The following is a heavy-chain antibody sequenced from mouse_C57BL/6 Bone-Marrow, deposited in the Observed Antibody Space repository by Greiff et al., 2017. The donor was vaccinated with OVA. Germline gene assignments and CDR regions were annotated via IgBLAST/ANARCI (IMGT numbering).Heavy chain of an antibody. J-gene: IGHJ1*03. CDR1: GYTFTSYW. CDR2: IDPSDSYT. Sequence: QVQLQQPGAELVMPGASVKLSCKASGYTFTSYWMHWVKQRPGQGLEWIGEIDPSDSYTNYNQKFKGKSTLTVDKSSSTAYMQLSSLTSEDSAVEYCARGDYYGSSQYFDVWGTGTTVTVSS. D-gene: IGHD1-1*01. CDR3: ARGDYYGSSQYFDV. V-gene: IGHV1-69*01.